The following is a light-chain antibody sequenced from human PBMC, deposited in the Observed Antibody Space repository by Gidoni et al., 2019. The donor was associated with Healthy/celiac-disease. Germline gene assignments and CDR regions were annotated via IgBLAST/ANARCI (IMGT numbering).Light chain of an antibody. CDR2: DAS. CDR1: QSVSSSH. CDR3: QQYGSSPQT. Sequence: ENVLTQSPASVSLSPGERATLSCGASQSVSSSHVAWYQQKPGLAPRLLIYDASSRATGIPDRFSGSGSGTDFTLTISRLEPEDFAVYHCQQYGSSPQTFXXXTKVKSN. J-gene: IGKJ1*01. V-gene: IGKV3D-20*01.